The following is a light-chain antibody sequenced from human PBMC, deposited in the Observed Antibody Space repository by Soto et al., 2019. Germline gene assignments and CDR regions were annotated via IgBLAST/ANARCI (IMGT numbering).Light chain of an antibody. J-gene: IGLJ1*01. CDR3: SSYISDSTYV. CDR2: AVS. CDR1: SSDVGLYDY. V-gene: IGLV2-14*01. Sequence: QSGLTQPASVSGSPGQSITISCTGTSSDVGLYDYVSWYQQHPGKAPQLMIYAVSNRPSGVSNRFSASKSGTTASLFMSGPQAEAEAAYYFSSYISDSTYVFGSGTKVTVL.